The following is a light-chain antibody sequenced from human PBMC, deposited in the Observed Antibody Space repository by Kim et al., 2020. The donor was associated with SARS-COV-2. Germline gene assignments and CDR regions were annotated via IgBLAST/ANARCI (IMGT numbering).Light chain of an antibody. CDR2: TAS. CDR3: QQTYDTPFT. J-gene: IGKJ3*01. Sequence: DIQMTQSQSSLSASVGDRVTITCRASQTINTYLNWYQQKAGEAPRLLIHTASTLQKGVPSRFSGTGSGTDFTLTSSGLQPDDFATYSCQQTYDTPFTFGPGTKVDVK. CDR1: QTINTY. V-gene: IGKV1-39*01.